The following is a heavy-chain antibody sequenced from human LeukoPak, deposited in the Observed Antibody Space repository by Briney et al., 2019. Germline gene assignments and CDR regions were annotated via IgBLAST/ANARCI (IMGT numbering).Heavy chain of an antibody. Sequence: VASVKVSCKASGYTFTSYGISWVRQAPGQGLEWMGWISAYNGNTNYAQKLQGRVTMTTDTSTSTAYMELRSLRSDDTAVYYCARDLNSVGAILPPLDYWGQGTLVTVSS. CDR2: ISAYNGNT. CDR1: GYTFTSYG. V-gene: IGHV1-18*01. J-gene: IGHJ4*02. D-gene: IGHD1-26*01. CDR3: ARDLNSVGAILPPLDY.